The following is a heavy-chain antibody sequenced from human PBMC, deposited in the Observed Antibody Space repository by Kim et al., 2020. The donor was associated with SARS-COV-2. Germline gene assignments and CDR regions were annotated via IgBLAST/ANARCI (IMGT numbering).Heavy chain of an antibody. Sequence: GGSLRLSCAASGFTFSSCDMHWVRQGTGKGLEWVSAIGTAGDTYYPGSVKGRFTISRENAKNSLYLQMNSLRAGDTAVYYCASSRSRGHLSGDPGAFDIWGQGTMVTVSS. CDR2: IGTAGDT. D-gene: IGHD6-19*01. J-gene: IGHJ3*02. CDR3: ASSRSRGHLSGDPGAFDI. V-gene: IGHV3-13*01. CDR1: GFTFSSCD.